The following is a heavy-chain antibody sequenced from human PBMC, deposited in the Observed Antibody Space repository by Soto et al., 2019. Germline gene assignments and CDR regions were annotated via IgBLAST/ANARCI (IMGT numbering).Heavy chain of an antibody. J-gene: IGHJ4*02. CDR3: ATAWDPYSGSYGDIDN. D-gene: IGHD1-26*01. V-gene: IGHV1-24*01. CDR1: GYTLTELS. CDR2: FDPEDGET. Sequence: GASVKVSCKVSGYTLTELSMHWVRQAPGKGLEWMGGFDPEDGETIYAQKFQGRVTMTEDTSTDTAYMELSSLRSEDTAVYYCATAWDPYSGSYGDIDNWGLDTLVTVSS.